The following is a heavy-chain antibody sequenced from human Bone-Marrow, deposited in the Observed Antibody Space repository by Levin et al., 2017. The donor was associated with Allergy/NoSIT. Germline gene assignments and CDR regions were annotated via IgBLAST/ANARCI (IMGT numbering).Heavy chain of an antibody. J-gene: IGHJ4*02. V-gene: IGHV4-34*01. CDR1: GGSFIGYY. Sequence: SQTLSLTCAVEGGSFIGYYWSWIRQSPGKGLEWIGGVHSSGSSDYNPSLESRVNIVLDTSKTQFSLKLKSVTAAVTAVYYWERGHSNSGFDYWGQGALVTISS. D-gene: IGHD4-11*01. CDR3: ERGHSNSGFDY. CDR2: VHSSGSS.